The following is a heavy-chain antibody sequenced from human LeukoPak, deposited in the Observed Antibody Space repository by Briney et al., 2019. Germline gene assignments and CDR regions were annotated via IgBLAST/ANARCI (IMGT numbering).Heavy chain of an antibody. Sequence: GGSLRLSCAASGFTFSSYWMSWVRQAPGKGLEWVANIKQDGSERYYVDSVKGRFTISRDNAENSLYLQMNSLRAEDTAVYYCARDLSGSYMSDYWGQGTLVTVSS. V-gene: IGHV3-7*04. D-gene: IGHD3-10*01. CDR3: ARDLSGSYMSDY. CDR2: IKQDGSER. CDR1: GFTFSSYW. J-gene: IGHJ4*02.